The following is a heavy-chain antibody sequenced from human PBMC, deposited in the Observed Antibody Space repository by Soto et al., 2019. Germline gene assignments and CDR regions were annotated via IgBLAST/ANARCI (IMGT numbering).Heavy chain of an antibody. J-gene: IGHJ4*02. CDR2: INHSGST. D-gene: IGHD6-13*01. CDR3: ARGRAAAGTVGIMVRRYYFDY. V-gene: IGHV4-39*07. Sequence: SETLSLTCTVSGGSISSSDYCWGWIRQPPGKGLEWIGEINHSGSTNYNPSLKSRVTISVDTSKNQFSLKLSSVTAADTAVYYCARGRAAAGTVGIMVRRYYFDYWGQGTLVTVSS. CDR1: GGSISSSDYC.